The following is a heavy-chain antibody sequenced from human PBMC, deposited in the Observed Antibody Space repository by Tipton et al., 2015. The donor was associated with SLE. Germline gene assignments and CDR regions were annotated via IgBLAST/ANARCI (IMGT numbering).Heavy chain of an antibody. D-gene: IGHD3-3*01. J-gene: IGHJ4*02. Sequence: GLVKPSETLSLTCAVYGGSFSGYYWSWIRQPPGKGLEWIGEINHSGSTNYNPSLKSRVTISVDMSKNQFSLKLSSVTAADTAVYYCARVGFWSGYSIDYFDYWGQGTLVTVSS. CDR3: ARVGFWSGYSIDYFDY. V-gene: IGHV4-34*01. CDR2: INHSGST. CDR1: GGSFSGYY.